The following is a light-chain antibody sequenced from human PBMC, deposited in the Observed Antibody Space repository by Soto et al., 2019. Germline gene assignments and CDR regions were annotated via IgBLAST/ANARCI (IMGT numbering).Light chain of an antibody. J-gene: IGLJ1*01. CDR3: GTWDSSLSAYV. CDR2: ENN. Sequence: QSVLTQAPSGSAAPGQKVTISCSGGSSNIGNNYVSWYQQLPGTAPKLLIYENNKRPSGIPDRFSGSKSGTSATLGITGLQTGDEADYYCGTWDSSLSAYVFGTGTKVTVL. V-gene: IGLV1-51*02. CDR1: SSNIGNNY.